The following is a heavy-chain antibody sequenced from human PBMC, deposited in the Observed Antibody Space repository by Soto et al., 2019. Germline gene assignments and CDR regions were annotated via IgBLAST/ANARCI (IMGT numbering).Heavy chain of an antibody. Sequence: GGSLRLSCAASGFTVSDNFMSWVRQAPGKGLEWVSIIYSAGSVDYADSVKGRFTVYRDNSKNTVYLQMNSLRAEDTAVYYCARDLSTRGYFDYWGQGTLVTVSS. D-gene: IGHD1-1*01. CDR1: GFTVSDNF. CDR2: IYSAGSV. J-gene: IGHJ4*02. CDR3: ARDLSTRGYFDY. V-gene: IGHV3-66*01.